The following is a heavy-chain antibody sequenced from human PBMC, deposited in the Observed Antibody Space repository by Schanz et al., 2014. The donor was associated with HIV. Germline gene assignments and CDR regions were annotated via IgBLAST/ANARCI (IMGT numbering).Heavy chain of an antibody. V-gene: IGHV1-2*02. CDR1: NYTFSYYG. J-gene: IGHJ5*01. D-gene: IGHD5-12*01. Sequence: QVQLVQSGAEVKKPGASVKVSCRASNYTFSYYGISWVRQAPGQGLAWMGWINPNSGGADSAQKFQGRVTMTRDTSISTAYLELSRLRSDDTAVYYCAREPNYSGFDSWGHGTLVTVSP. CDR3: AREPNYSGFDS. CDR2: INPNSGGA.